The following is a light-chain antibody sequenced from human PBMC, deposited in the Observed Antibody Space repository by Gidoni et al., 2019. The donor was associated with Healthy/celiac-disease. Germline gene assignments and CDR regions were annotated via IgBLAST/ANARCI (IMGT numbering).Light chain of an antibody. CDR2: EGS. CDR3: CSYAGSSTFVV. Sequence: QSALTQPASVSASPGQTITISCTATSSDVGSYNLVSWYQPHPAEAPKLMIYEGSKRPAGVSNRFSGSKSGNTASLTISGLQAEDEADYYCCSYAGSSTFVVFGGGTKLTVL. V-gene: IGLV2-23*03. J-gene: IGLJ2*01. CDR1: SSDVGSYNL.